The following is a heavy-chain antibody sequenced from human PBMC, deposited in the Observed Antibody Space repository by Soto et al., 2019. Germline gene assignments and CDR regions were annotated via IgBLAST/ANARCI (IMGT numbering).Heavy chain of an antibody. J-gene: IGHJ6*02. CDR3: AGHSSGVPGYYYGMDV. CDR1: GYTFSSYD. V-gene: IGHV1-18*01. CDR2: ISAYNGNT. D-gene: IGHD3-22*01. Sequence: ASVKVSCKASGYTFSSYDINWVRQAPGQGLEWIGWISAYNGNTKFAQKLQGRVTMTTDTSTSTAYMELRGLRSDDTAVYYCAGHSSGVPGYYYGMDVWGQGTTVTVSS.